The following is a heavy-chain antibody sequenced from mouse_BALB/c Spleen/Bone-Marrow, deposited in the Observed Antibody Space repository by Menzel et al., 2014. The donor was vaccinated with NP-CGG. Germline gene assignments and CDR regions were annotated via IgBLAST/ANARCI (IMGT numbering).Heavy chain of an antibody. CDR3: ARRERLYDGWFAY. CDR1: GYSITSGYS. Sequence: EVQLVESGPDLVKPSQSLSLTCTVTGYSITSGYSCHWIRQFPGNKLEWMGYISYSGSTSYNPSLKSRISITRDTSKNQFFLQLNSVTSEDTATYYCARRERLYDGWFAYWGQGTLVTVSA. CDR2: ISYSGST. V-gene: IGHV3-1*02. D-gene: IGHD2-3*01. J-gene: IGHJ3*01.